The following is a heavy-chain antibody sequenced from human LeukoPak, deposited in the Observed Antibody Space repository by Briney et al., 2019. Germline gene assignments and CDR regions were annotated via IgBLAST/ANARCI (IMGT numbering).Heavy chain of an antibody. Sequence: SETLSLTCTVSGGSFSSSSYYWGGLRQPPGKGLVWIGSGCYSGSTYYNPSLKSRVTISVDASKNQCYLTIRFVTAAETDVYYCARKLPGHCEYWGQGTLV. CDR3: ARKLPGHCEY. V-gene: IGHV4-39*01. J-gene: IGHJ4*02. CDR1: GGSFSSSSYY. CDR2: GCYSGST.